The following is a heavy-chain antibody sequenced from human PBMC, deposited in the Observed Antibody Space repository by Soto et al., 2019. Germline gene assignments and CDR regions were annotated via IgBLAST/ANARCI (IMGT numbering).Heavy chain of an antibody. Sequence: GGSLRLSCAASGFTVSSNYMSWVRQAPGKGLEWVSVIYSGGSTYYADSVKGRFTISRDNSKNTLYLQMNSLRTEDTAVYYCARAFDGPPYYDYLNWGQGTLVTVSS. CDR1: GFTVSSNY. V-gene: IGHV3-66*01. D-gene: IGHD3-16*01. CDR2: IYSGGST. J-gene: IGHJ4*02. CDR3: ARAFDGPPYYDYLN.